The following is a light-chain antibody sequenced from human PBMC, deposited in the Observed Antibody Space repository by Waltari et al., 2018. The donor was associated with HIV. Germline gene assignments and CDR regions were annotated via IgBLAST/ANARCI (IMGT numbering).Light chain of an antibody. Sequence: QVALTPPSPRAWAPGPFDHNPRTWTRRGGWSFNLVSWFPQYPGKAPKLMIYEVSKRPSGVSNRFSGSKSGNTASLTISGLQAEDEADYYCCSYAATSTFVFGTGTKVTVL. CDR2: EVS. CDR3: CSYAATSTFV. J-gene: IGLJ1*01. CDR1: RRGGWSFNL. V-gene: IGLV2-23*02.